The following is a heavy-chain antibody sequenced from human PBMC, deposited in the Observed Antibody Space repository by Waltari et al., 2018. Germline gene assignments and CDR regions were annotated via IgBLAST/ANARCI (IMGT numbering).Heavy chain of an antibody. V-gene: IGHV3-7*01. CDR1: GFTFSSYW. CDR3: ARELGYDFWSGYPNY. J-gene: IGHJ4*02. Sequence: EVQLVESGGGLVQPGGSLRLSCAASGFTFSSYWMSWVSQAPGKGLEWVANIKQDGSEKYYVDSVKGRFTISRDNAKNSLYLQMNSLRAEDTAVYYCARELGYDFWSGYPNYWGQGTLVTVSS. CDR2: IKQDGSEK. D-gene: IGHD3-3*01.